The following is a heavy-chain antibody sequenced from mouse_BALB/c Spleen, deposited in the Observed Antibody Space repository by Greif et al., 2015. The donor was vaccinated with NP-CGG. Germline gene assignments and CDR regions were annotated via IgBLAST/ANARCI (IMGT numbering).Heavy chain of an antibody. D-gene: IGHD1-1*01. V-gene: IGHV1-14*01. Sequence: VQLQQSGPELVKPGASVKMSCKASGYTFTSYVMHWVKQKPGQGLEWIGYISPYNDGTKYNEKFKGKATLTSDKSSSTAYMELSSLTSEDSAVYYCAGITTVVDYYAMDYWGQGTSVTVSS. J-gene: IGHJ4*01. CDR2: ISPYNDGT. CDR3: AGITTVVDYYAMDY. CDR1: GYTFTSYV.